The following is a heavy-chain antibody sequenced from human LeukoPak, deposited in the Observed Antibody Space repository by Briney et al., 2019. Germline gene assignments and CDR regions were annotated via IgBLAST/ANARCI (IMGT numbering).Heavy chain of an antibody. CDR1: GGSFSGYY. J-gene: IGHJ4*02. V-gene: IGHV4-34*01. CDR3: ARVARQGYYFDY. CDR2: INHSGST. Sequence: SGTLSLTCAVYGGSFSGYYWSWIRQPPGKGLEWIGEINHSGSTNYNPSLKSRVTISVDTSKNQFSLKLSSVTAADTAVYYCARVARQGYYFDYWGQGTLVTVSS.